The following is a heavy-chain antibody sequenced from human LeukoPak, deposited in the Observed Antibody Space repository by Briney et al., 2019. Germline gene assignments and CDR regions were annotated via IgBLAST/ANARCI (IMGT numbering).Heavy chain of an antibody. CDR2: INPNSGGT. Sequence: ASVKVSCKASGYTFTSYYMHWVRQAPGQGLEWMGWINPNSGGTNYAQKFQGRVTMTRDTSISTAYMELSRLRSDDTAVYYCASSKIWSGYYTCFDYWGQGTLVTVSS. V-gene: IGHV1-2*02. D-gene: IGHD3-3*01. J-gene: IGHJ4*02. CDR1: GYTFTSYY. CDR3: ASSKIWSGYYTCFDY.